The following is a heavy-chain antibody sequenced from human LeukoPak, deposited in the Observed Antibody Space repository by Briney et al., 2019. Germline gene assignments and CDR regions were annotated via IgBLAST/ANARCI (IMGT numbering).Heavy chain of an antibody. D-gene: IGHD3-16*01. V-gene: IGHV1-2*05. CDR3: ASERLGYNWFDP. J-gene: IGHJ5*02. CDR2: INPKSGGT. Sequence: ASVKVSCKASGCIFTGYYIHWIRQAPGQGLEWMGRINPKSGGTNYAQKFQGRVTMTRDTSTSTAYMELSRLKFDDTGVYYCASERLGYNWFDPWGQGTLVTVSS. CDR1: GCIFTGYY.